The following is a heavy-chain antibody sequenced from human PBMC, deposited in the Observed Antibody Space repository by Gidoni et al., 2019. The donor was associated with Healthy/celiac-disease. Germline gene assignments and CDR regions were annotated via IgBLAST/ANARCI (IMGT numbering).Heavy chain of an antibody. V-gene: IGHV4-59*01. D-gene: IGHD4-4*01. CDR3: AREHDYSNFAFDP. J-gene: IGHJ5*02. CDR1: GGSISSYY. Sequence: QVQLQESGPGLVKPSETLSLTCTVSGGSISSYYWSWIRQPPGKGLEWIGYIYYSGSTNYNPSLKSRVTISVDTSKNQFSLKLSSVTAADTAVYYCAREHDYSNFAFDPWGQGTLVTVSS. CDR2: IYYSGST.